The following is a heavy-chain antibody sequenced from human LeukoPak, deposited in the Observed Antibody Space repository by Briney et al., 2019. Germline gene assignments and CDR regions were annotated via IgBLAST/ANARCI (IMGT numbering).Heavy chain of an antibody. CDR3: ARGGSRQYEYYDFWSGYGPLDY. D-gene: IGHD3-3*01. Sequence: GGSLRLSCAASGFTVSSNYMSWVRQAPGKGLEWVSVIYSGGSTYYADSVKGRFAISRDNSKNTLYLQMNSLRAEDTAVYYCARGGSRQYEYYDFWSGYGPLDYWGQGTLVTVSS. CDR1: GFTVSSNY. J-gene: IGHJ4*02. V-gene: IGHV3-53*01. CDR2: IYSGGST.